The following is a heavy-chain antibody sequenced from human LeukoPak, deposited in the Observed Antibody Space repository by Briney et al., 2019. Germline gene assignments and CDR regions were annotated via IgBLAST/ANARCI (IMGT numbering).Heavy chain of an antibody. Sequence: GGSLRLSCTVSGFTVSSNSMSWVRQAPGKGLEWVSFIYSDNTHYSDSVKGRFTISRDNSKNTLYLQMNSLRAEDTAVYYCAKGGMAARYYYYYYMDVWGKGTTVTVSS. CDR2: IYSDNT. CDR1: GFTVSSNS. CDR3: AKGGMAARYYYYYYMDV. V-gene: IGHV3-53*01. J-gene: IGHJ6*03. D-gene: IGHD6-13*01.